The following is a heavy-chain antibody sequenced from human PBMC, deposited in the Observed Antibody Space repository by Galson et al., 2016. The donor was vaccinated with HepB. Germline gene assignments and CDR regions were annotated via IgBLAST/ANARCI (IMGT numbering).Heavy chain of an antibody. CDR3: AREGSGSVAGPRWFDP. Sequence: SVKVSCKASGYIFTTYLIHWVRQAPGQRPEWMGWVNAGNGNTEYSQKFQGRVIITRDTSASTAYMELRSLRSDDTAVYYCAREGSGSVAGPRWFDPWGQGTLVTVSS. CDR2: VNAGNGNT. D-gene: IGHD6-19*01. V-gene: IGHV1-3*01. J-gene: IGHJ5*02. CDR1: GYIFTTYL.